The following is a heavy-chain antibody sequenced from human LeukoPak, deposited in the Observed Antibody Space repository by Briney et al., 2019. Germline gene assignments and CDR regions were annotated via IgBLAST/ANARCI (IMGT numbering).Heavy chain of an antibody. J-gene: IGHJ4*02. CDR2: IIPIFGTA. Sequence: ASVKVSCKASGGTFSSYGISWVRQAPGQGLEWMGGIIPIFGTANYAQKFQGRVTITADESTSTAYMELSSLRSEDTAVYYCARERGLYYDSSGYQNPLDYWGQGTLVTVSS. D-gene: IGHD3-22*01. CDR3: ARERGLYYDSSGYQNPLDY. CDR1: GGTFSSYG. V-gene: IGHV1-69*13.